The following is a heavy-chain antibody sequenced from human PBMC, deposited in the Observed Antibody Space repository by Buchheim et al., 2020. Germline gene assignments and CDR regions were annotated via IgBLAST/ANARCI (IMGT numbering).Heavy chain of an antibody. CDR2: IWYDGSNK. CDR1: GFTFSSYG. J-gene: IGHJ6*02. CDR3: ARDPLYGDYFSINLYYYYGMDV. Sequence: QVQLVESGGGVVQPGRSLRLSCAASGFTFSSYGMHWVRQAPGKGLEWVAVIWYDGSNKYYADSVKGRFTISRDNSKNTLYLQMNSLRAEDTAVYYCARDPLYGDYFSINLYYYYGMDVWGQGTT. D-gene: IGHD4-17*01. V-gene: IGHV3-33*01.